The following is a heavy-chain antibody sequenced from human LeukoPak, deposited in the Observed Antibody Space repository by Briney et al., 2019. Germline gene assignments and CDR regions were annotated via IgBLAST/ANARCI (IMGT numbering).Heavy chain of an antibody. CDR3: ARDLPRHTIPYDILTGYYKAPPHYYYYYYMDV. CDR1: GGTFSSYA. Sequence: VASVKVSCKASGGTFSSYAISWVRQAPGQGLEWMGGIIPIFGTANYAQKFQGRVTITTDESTSTAYMELSSLRSEDTAVYYCARDLPRHTIPYDILTGYYKAPPHYYYYYYMDVWGKGTTVTVSS. CDR2: IIPIFGTA. D-gene: IGHD3-9*01. V-gene: IGHV1-69*05. J-gene: IGHJ6*03.